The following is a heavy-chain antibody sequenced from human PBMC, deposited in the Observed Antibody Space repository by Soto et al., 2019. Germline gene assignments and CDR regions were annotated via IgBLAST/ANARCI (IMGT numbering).Heavy chain of an antibody. CDR2: IIPIFGTA. J-gene: IGHJ6*01. CDR3: AKRDTAMVWNYYYYGMDV. D-gene: IGHD5-18*01. V-gene: IGHV1-69*12. Sequence: QVQLVQSGAEVKKPGSSVKVSCKASGGTFSSYAISWVRQAPGQGLEWMGGIIPIFGTANYAQKFQGRVTITADETTITAYMELRSLRSEDTAVYYCAKRDTAMVWNYYYYGMDVWGQGTTVTVSS. CDR1: GGTFSSYA.